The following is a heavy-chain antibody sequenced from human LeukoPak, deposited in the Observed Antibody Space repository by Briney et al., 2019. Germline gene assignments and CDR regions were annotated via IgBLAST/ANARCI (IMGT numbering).Heavy chain of an antibody. D-gene: IGHD3-10*01. J-gene: IGHJ1*01. CDR2: INHSGST. CDR3: ARIGSGITMVRGAD. V-gene: IGHV4-34*01. Sequence: SETLSLTCAVYGGSFSGYYWSWIRQPPGKGLEWIGEINHSGSTNYNPSLKSRVTISVDTSKNQFSLKLSSVTAADPAVYYCARIGSGITMVRGADWGQGTLVTVSS. CDR1: GGSFSGYY.